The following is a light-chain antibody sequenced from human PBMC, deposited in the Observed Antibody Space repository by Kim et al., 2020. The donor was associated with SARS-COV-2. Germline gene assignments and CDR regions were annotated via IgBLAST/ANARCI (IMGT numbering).Light chain of an antibody. CDR2: RND. Sequence: QSVLAQPPSVSGTPGQRVTISCSGSSSNIGSNYVYWYQQLPGTAPKLLIYRNDQRPSGVPDRFSGSKSGTSASLAIRGLRSEDEAEYYCAAWDDSLRVFGGGTQLTVL. CDR1: SSNIGSNY. CDR3: AAWDDSLRV. V-gene: IGLV1-47*01. J-gene: IGLJ3*02.